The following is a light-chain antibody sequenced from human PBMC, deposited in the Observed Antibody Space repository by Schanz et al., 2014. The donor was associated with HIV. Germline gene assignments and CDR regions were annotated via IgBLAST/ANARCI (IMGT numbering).Light chain of an antibody. Sequence: EIVLTQSPGTLSLSPGERATLSCRASQSVSSSYLAWYQQKPGQAPRLLIYGASSRATGIPDRFSGSGSGIDFTLTISSLEPEDFAVYYCQQRSNWPITFGQGTRLEIK. J-gene: IGKJ5*01. CDR1: QSVSSSY. CDR2: GAS. V-gene: IGKV3D-20*02. CDR3: QQRSNWPIT.